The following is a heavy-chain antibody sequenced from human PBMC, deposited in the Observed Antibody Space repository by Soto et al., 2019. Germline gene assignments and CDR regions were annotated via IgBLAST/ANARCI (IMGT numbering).Heavy chain of an antibody. J-gene: IGHJ4*02. V-gene: IGHV1-18*01. D-gene: IGHD3-10*01. Sequence: GQGLEWMGWISAYNGNTNYAQKLQGRVTMTTDTSTSTAYMELRSLRSDDTALYCCAREYYYGSGPWYWGQGPLVNVSS. CDR3: AREYYYGSGPWY. CDR2: ISAYNGNT.